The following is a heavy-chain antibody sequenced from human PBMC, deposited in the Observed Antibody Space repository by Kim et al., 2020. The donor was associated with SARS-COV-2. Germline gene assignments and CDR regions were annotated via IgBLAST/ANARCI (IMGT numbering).Heavy chain of an antibody. Sequence: KSQGRATITRDTSASTAYMELSSLRSEDTAVYYCARESYSSSWYVWFDPWGQGTLVTVSS. V-gene: IGHV1-3*01. D-gene: IGHD6-13*01. CDR3: ARESYSSSWYVWFDP. J-gene: IGHJ5*02.